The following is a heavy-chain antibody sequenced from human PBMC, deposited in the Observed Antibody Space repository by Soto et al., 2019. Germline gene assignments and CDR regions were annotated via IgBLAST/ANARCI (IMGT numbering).Heavy chain of an antibody. Sequence: SVKVSCKASGGTFSSYAISWVRQAPGQGLEWMGGIIPIFGTANYAQKFQGRVTITADKSTSTAYLELSSLRSEDTAVYYCARAGFVVVTAIPVPDWFDPWGQGTLVTVSS. CDR1: GGTFSSYA. D-gene: IGHD2-21*02. CDR3: ARAGFVVVTAIPVPDWFDP. CDR2: IIPIFGTA. J-gene: IGHJ5*02. V-gene: IGHV1-69*06.